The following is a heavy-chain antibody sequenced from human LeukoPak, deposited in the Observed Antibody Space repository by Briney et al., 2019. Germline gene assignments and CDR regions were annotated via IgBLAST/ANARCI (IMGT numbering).Heavy chain of an antibody. CDR3: ARGKEDFDY. J-gene: IGHJ4*02. CDR2: INWNGGST. CDR1: GFTFDYG. Sequence: GGSLRLSCAASGFTFDYGMSWVRQAPGKGLEWVSGINWNGGSTGYADSVKGRFTISRDNAKNSLYLQMNSLRAEDTALYYCARGKEDFDYWGQGTLVTVSS. V-gene: IGHV3-20*04.